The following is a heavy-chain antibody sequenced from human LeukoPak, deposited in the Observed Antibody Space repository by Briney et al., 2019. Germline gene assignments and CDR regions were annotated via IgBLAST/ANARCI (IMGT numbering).Heavy chain of an antibody. J-gene: IGHJ5*02. CDR3: SGGNSGGVDP. CDR1: GGSIRSYY. V-gene: IGHV4-59*12. D-gene: IGHD4-23*01. Sequence: PSETLSLTCTVSGGSIRSYYWSWIRQPPGKGLEWIGYIYYSGSTNYNPSLKSRVTISVDTSKNQFSLKLSSVTAADTAVYYCSGGNSGGVDPWGQGTLVTVSS. CDR2: IYYSGST.